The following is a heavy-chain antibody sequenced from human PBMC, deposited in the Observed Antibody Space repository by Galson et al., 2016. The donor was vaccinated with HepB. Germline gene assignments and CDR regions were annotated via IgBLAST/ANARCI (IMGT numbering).Heavy chain of an antibody. V-gene: IGHV1-2*04. CDR2: INPNSGGT. J-gene: IGHJ6*02. CDR1: GYTFIGYY. Sequence: SCKASGYTFIGYYIHWVRQVPGLGLEWMGWINPNSGGTTYSPKFQGWVTMTRDTSISTASMELSRLESDDTAVYYCARDEYGTTGGMDVWGQGTTVTVSS. D-gene: IGHD4-17*01. CDR3: ARDEYGTTGGMDV.